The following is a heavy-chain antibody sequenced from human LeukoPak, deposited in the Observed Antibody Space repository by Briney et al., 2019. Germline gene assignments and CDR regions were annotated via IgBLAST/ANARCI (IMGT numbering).Heavy chain of an antibody. CDR1: GYTFTSYY. Sequence: EASVKVSCKSSGYTFTSYYMHWVRQAPVQGLEWMGIINPSGGSTSYAQKFQGRVTMTRDTSTSTVYMELSSLRSEDTAVYYCARDSYTDPLTASFDYWGQGTLVTVSS. D-gene: IGHD5-18*01. CDR3: ARDSYTDPLTASFDY. V-gene: IGHV1-46*01. J-gene: IGHJ4*02. CDR2: INPSGGST.